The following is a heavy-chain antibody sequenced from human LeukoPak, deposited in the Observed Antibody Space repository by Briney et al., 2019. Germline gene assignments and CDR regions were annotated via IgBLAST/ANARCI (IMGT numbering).Heavy chain of an antibody. V-gene: IGHV3-21*01. J-gene: IGHJ4*02. Sequence: PGGSLRLSCAASGFTFSTSAMNWVRQAPGRGLEWVSSISPTGGAIFYADSLRGRFTISRDNAKNSLYLQMNTLRAEDTAVYYCVRRYMATSAEDFDYWGQGTLVTVFS. CDR3: VRRYMATSAEDFDY. CDR2: ISPTGGAI. CDR1: GFTFSTSA. D-gene: IGHD3-16*02.